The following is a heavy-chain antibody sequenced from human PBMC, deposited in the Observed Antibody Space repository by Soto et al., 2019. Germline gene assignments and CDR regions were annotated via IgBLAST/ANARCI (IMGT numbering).Heavy chain of an antibody. CDR2: IIPIFGTA. CDR3: AGVIYRYSSGWYDY. V-gene: IGHV1-69*06. D-gene: IGHD6-19*01. Sequence: ASVKVSCKASGGTFSSYAISWVRQAPGQGLEWMGGIIPIFGTANYAQKFQGRVTITADKSTSTAYMELSSLRSEDTAVYYCAGVIYRYSSGWYDYWGQGTLVTVPS. J-gene: IGHJ4*02. CDR1: GGTFSSYA.